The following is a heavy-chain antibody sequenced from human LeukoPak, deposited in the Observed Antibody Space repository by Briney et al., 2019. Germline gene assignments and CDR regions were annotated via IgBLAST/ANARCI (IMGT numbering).Heavy chain of an antibody. V-gene: IGHV3-7*01. Sequence: GGSPRLSCAASGFTFSGHWMSWVRQAPGKGLEWVANINQDGRQKYYVDSVKGRFTISRDNADNSLYLQMNSLRAEDTAVYYCARGGIVVVTATVDYWGQGTLVTVSS. D-gene: IGHD2-21*02. CDR2: INQDGRQK. CDR3: ARGGIVVVTATVDY. CDR1: GFTFSGHW. J-gene: IGHJ4*02.